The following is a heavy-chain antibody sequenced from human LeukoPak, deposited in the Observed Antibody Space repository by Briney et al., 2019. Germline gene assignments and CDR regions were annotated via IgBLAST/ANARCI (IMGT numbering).Heavy chain of an antibody. Sequence: PSETLSLTCAVSGGSISSSNWWSWVRQPPGKGLEWIGEIYHSGSTNYNPSLKSRVTISVDTSKNQFSLKLSSVTAADTAVYYCARGERRITIFGVVSIGGTFDYWGQGTLVTVSS. J-gene: IGHJ4*02. D-gene: IGHD3-3*01. CDR2: IYHSGST. CDR3: ARGERRITIFGVVSIGGTFDY. CDR1: GGSISSSNW. V-gene: IGHV4-4*02.